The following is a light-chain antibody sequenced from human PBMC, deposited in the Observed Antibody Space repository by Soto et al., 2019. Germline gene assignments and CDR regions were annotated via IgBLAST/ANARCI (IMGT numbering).Light chain of an antibody. V-gene: IGLV2-14*01. CDR3: SSYTSSDIVL. CDR1: TSDVGSYNY. CDR2: EVF. Sequence: QSVLTQPASVSGSPGQSITISCTGTTSDVGSYNYVSWYQQHPGKAPKLIIYEVFDWPSGVSNRFSGSKSGNTASLTISGLQAEDDADYYCSSYTSSDIVLFGGGTKLTVL. J-gene: IGLJ2*01.